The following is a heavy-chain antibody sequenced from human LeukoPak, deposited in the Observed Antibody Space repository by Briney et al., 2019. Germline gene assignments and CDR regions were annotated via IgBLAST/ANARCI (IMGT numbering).Heavy chain of an antibody. CDR3: ARPYYYDSRIDP. J-gene: IGHJ5*02. CDR2: TYYSGST. D-gene: IGHD3-22*01. Sequence: SQTLSLTCTVSGVCISSGDYYCSWIRQPPGKGLEWIGYTYYSGSTYYNPSLKSRVTISVDTSKNQFSLKLSSVTAADTAVYYCARPYYYDSRIDPWGQGTRVTVSS. V-gene: IGHV4-30-4*01. CDR1: GVCISSGDYY.